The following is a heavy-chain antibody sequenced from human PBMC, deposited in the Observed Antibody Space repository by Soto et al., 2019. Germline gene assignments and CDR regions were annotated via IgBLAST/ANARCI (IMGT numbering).Heavy chain of an antibody. CDR3: ARVRSIAAAGTYYFDY. J-gene: IGHJ4*02. Sequence: ASVKVSCKASGYTFTSYGISWVRQAPGQGLEWMGWISAYNGNTNYAQKLQGRVTMTTDTSTSTAYMELRSLRSDDTAVYYCARVRSIAAAGTYYFDYWGQGTLVTVSS. CDR2: ISAYNGNT. D-gene: IGHD6-13*01. CDR1: GYTFTSYG. V-gene: IGHV1-18*01.